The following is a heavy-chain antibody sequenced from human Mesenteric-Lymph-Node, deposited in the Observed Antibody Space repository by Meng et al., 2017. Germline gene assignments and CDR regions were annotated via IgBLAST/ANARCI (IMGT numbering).Heavy chain of an antibody. J-gene: IGHJ4*02. V-gene: IGHV1-69*13. D-gene: IGHD6-13*01. CDR2: IIPIFGTA. CDR1: GYSITGYY. CDR3: AMENPGYSSSWYFGY. Sequence: SVKVSCKASGYSITGYYMHWVRQAPGQGLEWMGGIIPIFGTANYAQKFQGRVTITADESTSTVYMELSSLRSEDTAVYYCAMENPGYSSSWYFGYWGQGTLVTVSS.